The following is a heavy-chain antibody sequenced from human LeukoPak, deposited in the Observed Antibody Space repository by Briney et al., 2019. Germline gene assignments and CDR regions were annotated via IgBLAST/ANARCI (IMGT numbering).Heavy chain of an antibody. J-gene: IGHJ4*02. D-gene: IGHD5-18*01. CDR2: ISYDGSNK. Sequence: GGSLRLSCAASGFTFSSYAMHWVRQAPGKGLEWVAVISYDGSNKYCADSVKGRFTISRDNSKNTLYLQMNSLRAEDTAVYYCARDEWYSYGAGGFAYWGQGTLVTVSS. CDR1: GFTFSSYA. V-gene: IGHV3-30-3*01. CDR3: ARDEWYSYGAGGFAY.